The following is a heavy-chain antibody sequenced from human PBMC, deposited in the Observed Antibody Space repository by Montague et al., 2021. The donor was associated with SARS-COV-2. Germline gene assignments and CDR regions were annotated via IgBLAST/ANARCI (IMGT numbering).Heavy chain of an antibody. CDR2: FYWTDRI. CDR3: AHHNWHCHDF. CDR1: GLSLPSTGVG. Sequence: PALVKPTQTLTLTCTFSGLSLPSTGVGVAWIRQPPGKALEWLTGFYWTDRIHYNPSLSGRLTITKDTSKNEVILTMTNMDPVDTATYYCAHHNWHCHDFWGQGILVTVSS. V-gene: IGHV2-5*01. J-gene: IGHJ4*02. D-gene: IGHD1-7*01.